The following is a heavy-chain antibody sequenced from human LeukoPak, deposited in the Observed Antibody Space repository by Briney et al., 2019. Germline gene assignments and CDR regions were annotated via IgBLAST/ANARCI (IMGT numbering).Heavy chain of an antibody. CDR2: IGGSGGNT. V-gene: IGHV3-23*01. J-gene: IGHJ4*02. CDR3: AKALWNPLFDY. D-gene: IGHD1-1*01. Sequence: GGSLRLSCAASGSTFSSYTMSWVRQAPGKGLEWVSSIGGSGGNTYYADSVKGRFTISRDKSKNTLCLQMNSLRPGDTAVYYCAKALWNPLFDYWGQGTLVTVSS. CDR1: GSTFSSYT.